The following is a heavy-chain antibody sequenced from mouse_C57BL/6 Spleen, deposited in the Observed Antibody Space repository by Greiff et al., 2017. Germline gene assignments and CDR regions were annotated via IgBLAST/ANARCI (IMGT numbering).Heavy chain of an antibody. CDR2: THPNRGST. Sequence: VKLQQPGAELVKPGASVKLSCKASGYTFTSYWMRGVKQRPGQGLEWVGMTHPNRGSTNHYEKFKRKATLTVDKSSSTAYMQLSRLTSDDSAVYYCASGLYDGPYYDAMDYWGQGTSVTVSS. D-gene: IGHD2-3*01. V-gene: IGHV1-64*01. CDR3: ASGLYDGPYYDAMDY. CDR1: GYTFTSYW. J-gene: IGHJ4*01.